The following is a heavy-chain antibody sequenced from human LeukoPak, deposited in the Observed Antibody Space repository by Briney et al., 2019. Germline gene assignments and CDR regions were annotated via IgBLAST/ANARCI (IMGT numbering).Heavy chain of an antibody. J-gene: IGHJ4*02. CDR2: INPSSGGT. V-gene: IGHV1-2*02. CDR3: ARDRGSSWYVDY. D-gene: IGHD6-13*01. CDR1: VYSFTSYY. Sequence: GASVKVSFKTSVYSFTSYYIHWVRQAPGQGLEWMGCINPSSGGTECEQKFQGTDSMTGDTFISTAYRDLSRLRSDDTAVYYCARDRGSSWYVDYWGQGTLVTVSS.